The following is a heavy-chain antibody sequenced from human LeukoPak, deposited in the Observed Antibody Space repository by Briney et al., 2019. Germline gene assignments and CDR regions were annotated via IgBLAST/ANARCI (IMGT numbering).Heavy chain of an antibody. CDR2: VYYSGST. V-gene: IGHV4-59*13. D-gene: IGHD3-3*01. CDR3: ARLTKDYYYGMDV. J-gene: IGHJ6*02. Sequence: SETLSLTCNVSGGSIRSYYWSWIRQPPGKGLEWIGYVYYSGSTNYNPSLKSRVTISVDTSKSQFSLKLSSVTAADTAVYYCARLTKDYYYGMDVWGQGTTVTVSS. CDR1: GGSIRSYY.